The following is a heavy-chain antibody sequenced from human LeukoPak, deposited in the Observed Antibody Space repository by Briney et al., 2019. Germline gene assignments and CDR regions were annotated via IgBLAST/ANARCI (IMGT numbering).Heavy chain of an antibody. Sequence: SVKASCKASGGTFSNYAITWMRQAPGQGLEWMGRIIPILGIANYRQKFQGRVTIIADKSTSTAYMELSSLRSEDTAVYYCARSPMSRDNWNAFDYWGQGTLVTVSS. J-gene: IGHJ4*02. V-gene: IGHV1-69*04. CDR2: IIPILGIA. CDR1: GGTFSNYA. CDR3: ARSPMSRDNWNAFDY. D-gene: IGHD1-1*01.